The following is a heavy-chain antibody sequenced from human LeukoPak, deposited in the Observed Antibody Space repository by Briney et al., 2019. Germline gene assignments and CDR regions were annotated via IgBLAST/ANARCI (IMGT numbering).Heavy chain of an antibody. J-gene: IGHJ4*02. D-gene: IGHD6-13*01. V-gene: IGHV4-59*01. CDR3: ARRGLYSSSWSDY. CDR2: IHYSGST. CDR1: GGSISSYY. Sequence: PSETLSLTCTVAGGSISSYYWSWIRQPPGKGLEWIGYIHYSGSTNYNPSLKSRVTISVDTSKNQFSLKLTSVTAADTAVYYCARRGLYSSSWSDYWGQGTLVTVSS.